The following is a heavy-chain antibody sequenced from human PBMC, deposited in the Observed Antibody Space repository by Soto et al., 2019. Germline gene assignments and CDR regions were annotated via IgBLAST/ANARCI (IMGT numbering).Heavy chain of an antibody. V-gene: IGHV3-15*07. CDR2: IKSKGSGETT. J-gene: IGHJ6*01. CDR1: GFSFTAAW. CDR3: SKQRGPSGSSYDGGEV. Sequence: QLVESGGGLVTPGKAVRLSCVGSGFSFTAAWMNWVRQAPGTGLEWVGLIKSKGSGETTDYSAPVKGRFIISRYDTINTVYLQMNSLNTEDTALEYCSKQRGPSGSSYDGGEVGGQGTTVTV. D-gene: IGHD5-12*01.